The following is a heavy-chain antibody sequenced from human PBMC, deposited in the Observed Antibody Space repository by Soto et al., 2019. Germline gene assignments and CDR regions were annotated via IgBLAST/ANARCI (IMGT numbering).Heavy chain of an antibody. CDR3: TTDWGTGRSFVGAFDV. CDR2: IEREEDGGTT. V-gene: IGHV3-15*07. CDR1: GFPFNEAW. D-gene: IGHD3-16*01. J-gene: IGHJ3*01. Sequence: EVQLVESGGGLVRPGGSLRLSCAASGFPFNEAWVHWVRQAPGKGLEWVGSIEREEDGGTTDYAAPLKGRFSISRDDSKNTLFLQMNSLKIEDTAVYYCTTDWGTGRSFVGAFDVWGQGTVVTVSS.